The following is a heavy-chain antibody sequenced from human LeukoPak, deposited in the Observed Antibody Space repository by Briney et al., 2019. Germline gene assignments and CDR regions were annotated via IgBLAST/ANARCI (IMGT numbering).Heavy chain of an antibody. V-gene: IGHV1-18*01. CDR1: GGTFSSYA. D-gene: IGHD3-22*01. CDR3: ARTYYYDSSGYSSY. J-gene: IGHJ4*02. CDR2: ISAYNGNT. Sequence: ASVKVSCKASGGTFSSYAISWVRQAPGQGLEWMGWISAYNGNTNYAQKLQGRVTMTTDTSTSTAYMELRSLRSDDTAVYYCARTYYYDSSGYSSYWGQGTLVTVSS.